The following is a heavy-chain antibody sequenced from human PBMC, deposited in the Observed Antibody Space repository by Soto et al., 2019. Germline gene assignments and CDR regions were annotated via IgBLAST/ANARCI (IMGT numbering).Heavy chain of an antibody. J-gene: IGHJ3*02. V-gene: IGHV1-8*01. CDR1: GYTFTSYD. Sequence: QVQLVQSGAEVKKPGASVKVSCKASGYTFTSYDINWVRQATGQGLAWMGWMNPNSGSTAYAQKFQGRVTMIRNTSISPAYRALSSLRSEDTAVYSCARERGACDIWGQGKMVTVSS. CDR3: ARERGACDI. CDR2: MNPNSGST.